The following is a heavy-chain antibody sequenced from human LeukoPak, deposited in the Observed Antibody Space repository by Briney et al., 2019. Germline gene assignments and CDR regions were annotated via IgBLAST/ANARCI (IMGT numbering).Heavy chain of an antibody. CDR3: ARAQYSYGSGSYERDY. J-gene: IGHJ4*02. Sequence: PGGSLRLSCAASGFIVTSNYMSWVRQAPGKGLEWVSVIYGGDSTYYADSVKGRFTISRDNSKNTLYLQMNGLRAEDTAVYYCARAQYSYGSGSYERDYWGQGTLVTVSS. CDR1: GFIVTSNY. CDR2: IYGGDST. D-gene: IGHD3-10*01. V-gene: IGHV3-66*01.